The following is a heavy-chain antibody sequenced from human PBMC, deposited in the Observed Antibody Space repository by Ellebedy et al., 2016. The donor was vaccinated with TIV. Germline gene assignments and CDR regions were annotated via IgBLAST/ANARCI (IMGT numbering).Heavy chain of an antibody. Sequence: MPSETLSLTCAVYGGSFSGYYWSWIRQPPGKGLEWIGEINHSGSTNYNPSLKSRVTISVDTSKNQFSLTLSSVTAADTAVYYCARGSTVLRFLEWSNNWFDPWGQGTLVTVPS. CDR2: INHSGST. J-gene: IGHJ5*02. CDR3: ARGSTVLRFLEWSNNWFDP. D-gene: IGHD3-3*01. V-gene: IGHV4-34*01. CDR1: GGSFSGYY.